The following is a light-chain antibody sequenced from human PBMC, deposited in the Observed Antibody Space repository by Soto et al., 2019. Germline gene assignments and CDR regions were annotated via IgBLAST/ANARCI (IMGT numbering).Light chain of an antibody. V-gene: IGLV2-23*02. CDR2: EVN. Sequence: QSALTQPASVSGSPGQSITISCTGTSSDVGNYDRGSWYQQHPGKAPALMIYEVNKRPSGVSNRFSGSKSGNTASLTISGLQAEDEADYFCCSSVGSPNWVFGGGTKLTVL. CDR3: CSSVGSPNWV. J-gene: IGLJ3*02. CDR1: SSDVGNYDR.